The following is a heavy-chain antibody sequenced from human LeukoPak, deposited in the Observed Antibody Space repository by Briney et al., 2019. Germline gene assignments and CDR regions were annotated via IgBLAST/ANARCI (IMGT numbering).Heavy chain of an antibody. V-gene: IGHV3-48*01. D-gene: IGHD3-10*01. J-gene: IGHJ4*02. CDR2: ISSSSSTI. CDR3: ARVDLWFGELLPFDY. Sequence: GGSLRLSCAASGFTFSSYSMNWVRQAPGKGLEWVSYISSSSSTIYYADSVKGRFTISRDNAKNSLYLQMNSLRAEDTAVYYCARVDLWFGELLPFDYWGQGTLVTVSS. CDR1: GFTFSSYS.